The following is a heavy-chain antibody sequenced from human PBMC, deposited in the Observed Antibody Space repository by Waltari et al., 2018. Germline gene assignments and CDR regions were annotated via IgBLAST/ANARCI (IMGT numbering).Heavy chain of an antibody. Sequence: QVQLVESGGGVVQPGRSLRLSCAASGFTFSRYAMHWVRQAPGKGLEWVAVLSYDGSNKYYADSVKGRFTISRDNSKNTLYLQMNSRRAEDTAVYYCARGDYYDSSGYYYWGQGTLVTVSS. CDR1: GFTFSRYA. CDR3: ARGDYYDSSGYYY. D-gene: IGHD3-22*01. J-gene: IGHJ4*02. CDR2: LSYDGSNK. V-gene: IGHV3-30*01.